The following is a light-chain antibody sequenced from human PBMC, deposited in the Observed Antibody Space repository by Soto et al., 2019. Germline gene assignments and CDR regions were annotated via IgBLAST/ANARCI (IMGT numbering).Light chain of an antibody. CDR2: EVS. V-gene: IGLV2-14*01. CDR1: GSDVENYKY. Sequence: QSPRAQPASVSGSPGQSITISCTGTGSDVENYKYVSWYQQHPGKAPKLMIYEVSNRPSGVSNRFSGSKSGNTTSLTISGLQAEDETDYYCFSYTSSGTYVFGTGTKVTVL. CDR3: FSYTSSGTYV. J-gene: IGLJ1*01.